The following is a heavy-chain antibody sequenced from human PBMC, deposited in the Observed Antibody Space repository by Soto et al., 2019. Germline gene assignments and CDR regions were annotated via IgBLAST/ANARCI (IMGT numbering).Heavy chain of an antibody. CDR2: IWYDGSNK. CDR1: GFTFSSYG. Sequence: QVQLVESGGGVVQPGRSLRLSCAASGFTFSSYGMHWVRQAPGKGLEWVAVIWYDGSNKYYADSVKGRFTISRDNSKNTLYLQMNSLRAEDTAVYYCAAAAGPFDIWGQGTMVTVSS. J-gene: IGHJ3*02. D-gene: IGHD6-13*01. CDR3: AAAAGPFDI. V-gene: IGHV3-33*01.